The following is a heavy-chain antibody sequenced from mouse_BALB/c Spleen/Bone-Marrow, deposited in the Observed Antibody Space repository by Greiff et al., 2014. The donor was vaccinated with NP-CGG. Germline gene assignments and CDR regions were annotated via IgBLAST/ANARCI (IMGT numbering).Heavy chain of an antibody. CDR2: IFPGTGTT. CDR1: GYTFTSYW. D-gene: IGHD2-4*01. J-gene: IGHJ2*01. V-gene: IGHV1S132*01. CDR3: SRKGISTVIAKSYYFDY. Sequence: QVQLQQSGAELVKPGASVKLSCKTSGYTFTSYWIQWVKQRPGQGLGWIGEIFPGTGTTYYNEKFKDKATLTIDTSSSTAYMQLSSLACEDSADYFCSRKGISTVIAKSYYFDYWGQGSTLTVSS.